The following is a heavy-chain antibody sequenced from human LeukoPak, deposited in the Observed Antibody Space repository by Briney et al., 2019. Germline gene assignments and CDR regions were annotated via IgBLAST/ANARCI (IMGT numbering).Heavy chain of an antibody. CDR2: INPSGGST. J-gene: IGHJ4*02. V-gene: IGHV1-46*01. D-gene: IGHD3-22*01. Sequence: GASVKVSCKASGYTFTSYGISWVRQAPGQGLEWMGIINPSGGSTSYAQKFQGRVTMTRDTSTSTVYMELSSLRSEDTAVYYCARDWGYDSSGYYRHDDYWGQGTLVTVPS. CDR3: ARDWGYDSSGYYRHDDY. CDR1: GYTFTSYG.